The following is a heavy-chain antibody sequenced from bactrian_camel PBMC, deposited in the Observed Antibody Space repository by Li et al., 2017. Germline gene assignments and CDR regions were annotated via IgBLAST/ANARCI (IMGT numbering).Heavy chain of an antibody. J-gene: IGHJ4*01. V-gene: IGHV3S40*01. Sequence: VQLVESGGGLVQPGGSLRLSCAASGFTFSKHYMSWVRQVPGKGLEWVSTIKSGGASTYYADSLKGRFTISRDNAKSTLDLQLNSLKTEDTAVYYCATMWWWLPEYWGQGTQVTVS. D-gene: IGHD7*01. CDR3: ATMWWWLPEY. CDR1: GFTFSKHY. CDR2: IKSGGAST.